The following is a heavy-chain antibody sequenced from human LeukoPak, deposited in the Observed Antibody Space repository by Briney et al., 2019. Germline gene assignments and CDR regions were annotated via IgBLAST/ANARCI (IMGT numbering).Heavy chain of an antibody. CDR2: IHHSGST. V-gene: IGHV4-38-2*02. J-gene: IGHJ4*02. D-gene: IGHD3-9*01. CDR3: ARSSDILTGYFDY. CDR1: GYSFSSGYY. Sequence: SETLSLTCTVSGYSFSSGYYWGWVRQPPGKGLEWIGSIHHSGSTYNNPSLESRVTISVDRSKTQFSLNLNSVTAADTAVYYCARSSDILTGYFDYWGQGILVTVSS.